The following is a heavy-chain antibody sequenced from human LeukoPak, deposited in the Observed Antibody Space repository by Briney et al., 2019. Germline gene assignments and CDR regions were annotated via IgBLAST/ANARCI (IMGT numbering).Heavy chain of an antibody. J-gene: IGHJ4*02. CDR1: GFTFDDYA. D-gene: IGHD5-24*01. V-gene: IGHV3-9*01. CDR3: AKDLMATILYYFDY. CDR2: ISWNSGSI. Sequence: PGRSLRLSCAASGFTFDDYAMHWVRQAPGKGLEWVSGISWNSGSIGYADSAKGRFTISRDNAKNSLYLQMNSLRAEDTALYYCAKDLMATILYYFDYWGQGTLVTVSS.